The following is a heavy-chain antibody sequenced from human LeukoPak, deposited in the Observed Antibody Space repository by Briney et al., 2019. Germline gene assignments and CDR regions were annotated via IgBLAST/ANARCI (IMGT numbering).Heavy chain of an antibody. V-gene: IGHV1-18*01. CDR3: ARDRRRGFLEWLPLRWFDP. CDR2: ISAYNGNT. Sequence: GASVKVSCKASGYTFTSYGISWVRQAPAQGIEWTGWISAYNGNTNYAQKLQGRVTMTTDTSTRKAYMELRGLRSDDTAVYYCARDRRRGFLEWLPLRWFDPWGQGTLVTVSS. J-gene: IGHJ5*02. CDR1: GYTFTSYG. D-gene: IGHD3-3*01.